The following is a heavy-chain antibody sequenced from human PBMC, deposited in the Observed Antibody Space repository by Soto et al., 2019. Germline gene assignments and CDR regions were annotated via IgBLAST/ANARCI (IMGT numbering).Heavy chain of an antibody. CDR3: ARYDSSGYYWPYYYYGMDV. J-gene: IGHJ6*02. D-gene: IGHD3-22*01. CDR1: GFTFSTYS. V-gene: IGHV3-21*01. Sequence: EVQLVESGGGLVKPGGSLRLSCAASGFTFSTYSMNWVRQAPGKGLEWVSSISSSSSYIYYADSVKGRFTISRDNAKNSLYLQRNSRRAEDTAVYYCARYDSSGYYWPYYYYGMDVWGQGTTVTVSS. CDR2: ISSSSSYI.